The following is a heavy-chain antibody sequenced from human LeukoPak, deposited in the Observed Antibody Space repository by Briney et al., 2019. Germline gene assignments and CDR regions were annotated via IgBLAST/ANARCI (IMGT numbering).Heavy chain of an antibody. D-gene: IGHD6-19*01. CDR1: GYTFTSYY. V-gene: IGHV1-46*01. Sequence: ASVKVSCKASGYTFTSYYMHWVRQAPGQGLEWMGIINPSGGSTSYAQKFQGRVTMTRDMSTSTVYMELSSLRSEDTAVYYCARCSSGWYYYYYYYMDVWGKGTTVTVSS. CDR3: ARCSSGWYYYYYYYMDV. J-gene: IGHJ6*03. CDR2: INPSGGST.